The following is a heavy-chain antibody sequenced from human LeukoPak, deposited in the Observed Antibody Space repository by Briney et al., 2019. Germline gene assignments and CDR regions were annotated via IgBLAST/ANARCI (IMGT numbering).Heavy chain of an antibody. Sequence: SGPTLVKPTQTLTLTCTFSGFSLSTSGVGVGWIRQPPGRALEWLALIYWDADKRYSPSLESRLTITKDTSKNQVVLTMTNMDPVDTATYYCAHNTYYYGSGSYRYSLDFDYWGQGTLVTVSS. CDR3: AHNTYYYGSGSYRYSLDFDY. CDR1: GFSLSTSGVG. J-gene: IGHJ4*02. V-gene: IGHV2-5*02. CDR2: IYWDADK. D-gene: IGHD3-10*01.